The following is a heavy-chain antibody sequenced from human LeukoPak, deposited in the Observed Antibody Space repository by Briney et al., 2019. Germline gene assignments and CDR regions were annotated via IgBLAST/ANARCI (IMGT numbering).Heavy chain of an antibody. V-gene: IGHV3-48*02. J-gene: IGHJ4*02. CDR1: GFTFSSYS. CDR3: ARGPTYYYDSSGYYSV. D-gene: IGHD3-22*01. CDR2: ISSSSTI. Sequence: GGSLRLSCAASGFTFSSYSMNWVRQAPGKGLDWVSYISSSSTIYYADSVKGRFTISRDNAKNSLYLQMNSLRDEDTAVYYCARGPTYYYDSSGYYSVWGQGTLVTVSS.